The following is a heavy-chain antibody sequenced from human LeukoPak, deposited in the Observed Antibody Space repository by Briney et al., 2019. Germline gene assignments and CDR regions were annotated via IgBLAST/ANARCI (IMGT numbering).Heavy chain of an antibody. CDR1: GGSFSGYY. J-gene: IGHJ3*02. Sequence: SETLSLTCAVYGGSFSGYYWSWIRQPPGKGLEWIGEINHSGSTNYNPSLKSRVTISVDTSKNQFSLKLSSVTAADTAVYYCARETTVVAAGAFDIWGQGTMVTVSS. D-gene: IGHD4-23*01. CDR2: INHSGST. V-gene: IGHV4-34*01. CDR3: ARETTVVAAGAFDI.